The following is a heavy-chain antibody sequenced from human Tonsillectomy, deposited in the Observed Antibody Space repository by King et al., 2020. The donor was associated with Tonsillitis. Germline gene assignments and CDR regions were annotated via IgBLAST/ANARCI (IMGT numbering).Heavy chain of an antibody. D-gene: IGHD2-15*01. CDR3: ARHNLGYCSGGSCYRKFDY. CDR2: IIPIFGTA. Sequence: QLVQSGAEVKKPGYSVKVSCKASGGTFSSYAISWVRQAPGQGLEWMGGIIPIFGTANYAQKFQGRVTITADESTSTDYMELSSLRSEDTTVYYCARHNLGYCSGGSCYRKFDYWGQGTLVTVSS. J-gene: IGHJ4*02. V-gene: IGHV1-69*01. CDR1: GGTFSSYA.